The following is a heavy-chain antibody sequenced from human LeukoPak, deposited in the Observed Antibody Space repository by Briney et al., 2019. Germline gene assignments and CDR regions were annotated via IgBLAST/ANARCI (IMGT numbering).Heavy chain of an antibody. CDR2: IYYSGST. Sequence: SETLSLTCTVSGGSISSSSYYWGWIRQPPGKGLEWIGSIYYSGSTYYNPSLKSRVTISVDTSKNQFSLKLSSVTAADTAVYYCAGHTYYYDSSGYYVLYYFDYWGQGTLVTVSS. CDR3: AGHTYYYDSSGYYVLYYFDY. CDR1: GGSISSSSYY. V-gene: IGHV4-39*01. J-gene: IGHJ4*02. D-gene: IGHD3-22*01.